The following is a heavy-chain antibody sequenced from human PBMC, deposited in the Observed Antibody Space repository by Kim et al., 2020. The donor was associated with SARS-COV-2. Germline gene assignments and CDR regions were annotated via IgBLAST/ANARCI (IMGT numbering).Heavy chain of an antibody. Sequence: SETLSLTCTVSGGSVSSGSYYWSWIRQPPGKGLEWIGYIYYSGSTNYNPSLKSRVTISVDTSKNQFSLKLSSVTAADTAVYYCARDPQYGGDAFDIWGQG. D-gene: IGHD4-17*01. J-gene: IGHJ3*02. CDR1: GGSVSSGSYY. V-gene: IGHV4-61*01. CDR2: IYYSGST. CDR3: ARDPQYGGDAFDI.